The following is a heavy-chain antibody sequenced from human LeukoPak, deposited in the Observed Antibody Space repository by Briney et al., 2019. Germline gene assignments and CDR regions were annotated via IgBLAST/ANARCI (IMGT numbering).Heavy chain of an antibody. CDR3: ARYFLSIAAAGKIFDY. D-gene: IGHD6-13*01. CDR2: IKQDGSEK. J-gene: IGHJ4*02. V-gene: IGHV3-7*01. CDR1: GFTFSSYW. Sequence: PGGSLRLSCAASGFTFSSYWMSWARQAPGKGLEWVANIKQDGSEKYYVDSVKGRFTISRDNAKNSLYLQMNSLRAEDTAVYYCARYFLSIAAAGKIFDYWGQGTLVTVSS.